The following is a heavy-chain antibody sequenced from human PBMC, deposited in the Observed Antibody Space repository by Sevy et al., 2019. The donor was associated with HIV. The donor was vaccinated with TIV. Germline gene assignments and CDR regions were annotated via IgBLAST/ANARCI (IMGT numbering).Heavy chain of an antibody. CDR3: SRESGSDWYVDH. V-gene: IGHV3-33*01. D-gene: IGHD2-21*02. J-gene: IGHJ4*02. CDR2: IFSDGTTK. CDR1: GFTFSNFG. Sequence: GGSLRLSCAASGFTFSNFGMHWVRQAAGKGLEWVAAIFSDGTTKDYGDSVKGRFTISRDNSKNTLYLQMSRLTGEDTAVYYCSRESGSDWYVDHWGQGTLVTVSS.